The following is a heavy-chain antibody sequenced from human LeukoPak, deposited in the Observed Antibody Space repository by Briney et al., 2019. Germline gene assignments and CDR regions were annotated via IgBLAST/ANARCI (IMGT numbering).Heavy chain of an antibody. J-gene: IGHJ4*02. Sequence: SETLSLTCAVYSGSFSGYYWSWIRQPPGKGLEWIGEINHSGSTNYNPSLKSRVNISVDPSKNQFSLKLSSVTAADTAVYYCARGSWQLAEEVYWGQGTLVTVSS. CDR3: ARGSWQLAEEVY. CDR2: INHSGST. V-gene: IGHV4-34*01. D-gene: IGHD6-6*01. CDR1: SGSFSGYY.